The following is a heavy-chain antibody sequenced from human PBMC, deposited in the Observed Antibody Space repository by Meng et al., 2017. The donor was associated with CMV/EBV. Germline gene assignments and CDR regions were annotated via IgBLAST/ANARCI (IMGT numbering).Heavy chain of an antibody. CDR3: ARGGDSWYSDY. CDR2: IIPVFETA. Sequence: HVQLVQSAAEVKRPGSWVKVSCKTSGGTFSTFAISWVRQAPGEGLEWMGGIIPVFETANYAERFQDRVTITADDSTTTAYMELSSLRADDTALYFCARGGDSWYSDYWGQGTLVTVFS. CDR1: GGTFSTFA. D-gene: IGHD1-26*01. V-gene: IGHV1-69*12. J-gene: IGHJ4*02.